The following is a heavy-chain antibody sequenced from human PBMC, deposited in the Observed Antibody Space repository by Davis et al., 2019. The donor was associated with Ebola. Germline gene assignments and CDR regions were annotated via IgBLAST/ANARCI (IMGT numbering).Heavy chain of an antibody. V-gene: IGHV1-46*01. CDR3: ARGLAVAGTLGGYYYYYGMDV. CDR1: GCTFTSYY. Sequence: ASVKVSCKASGCTFTSYYMHWVRQAPGQGLEWMGIINPSGGSTSYAQKFQGRVTMTRDTSTSTVYMELSSLRSEDTAVYYCARGLAVAGTLGGYYYYYGMDVWGQGTTVTVSS. D-gene: IGHD6-19*01. J-gene: IGHJ6*02. CDR2: INPSGGST.